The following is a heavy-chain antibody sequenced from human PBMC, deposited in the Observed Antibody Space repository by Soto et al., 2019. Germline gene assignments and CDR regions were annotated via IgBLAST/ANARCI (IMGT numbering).Heavy chain of an antibody. CDR2: IWFDGTIK. Sequence: GGSLRLSCAASGFTFSDYGMHWVRQAPGKGLEWVAVIWFDGTIKYYADSVKGRFTISRDNSKNTLYLQINSLRAEDTAFYYCARASGSFDYWGQGTLVTVSS. CDR3: ARASGSFDY. CDR1: GFTFSDYG. J-gene: IGHJ4*02. V-gene: IGHV3-33*01.